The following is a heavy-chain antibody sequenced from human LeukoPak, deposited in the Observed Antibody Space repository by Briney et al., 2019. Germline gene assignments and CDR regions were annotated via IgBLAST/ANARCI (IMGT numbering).Heavy chain of an antibody. Sequence: GESLKISCKGSGYSFASFWIGWVRQMPGKGLEWMGIIYPGDSDTRYSPSFQGQVTISADKSISTTYVQWSSLKASDTGMYYCASIIVAAAGRGYYYYGMDVWGQGTTVTVSS. D-gene: IGHD6-13*01. V-gene: IGHV5-51*01. J-gene: IGHJ6*02. CDR1: GYSFASFW. CDR2: IYPGDSDT. CDR3: ASIIVAAAGRGYYYYGMDV.